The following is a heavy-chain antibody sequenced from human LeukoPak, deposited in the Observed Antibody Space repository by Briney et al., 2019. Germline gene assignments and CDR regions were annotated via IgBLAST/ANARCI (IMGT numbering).Heavy chain of an antibody. D-gene: IGHD2-15*01. CDR3: ARGVVVAATLGNWFDP. Sequence: SETLSLTCTVSGGSISSYYWNWIRQPPGKGLEWIGYIYYSGSTNYNPSLKSRVTISIDKSKNQFSLKLSSVTAADTAVYYCARGVVVAATLGNWFDPWGQGTLVTVSS. CDR1: GGSISSYY. V-gene: IGHV4-59*12. J-gene: IGHJ5*02. CDR2: IYYSGST.